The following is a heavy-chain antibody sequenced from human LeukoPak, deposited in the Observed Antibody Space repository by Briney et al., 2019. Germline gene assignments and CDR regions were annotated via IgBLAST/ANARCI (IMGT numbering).Heavy chain of an antibody. V-gene: IGHV4-61*01. J-gene: IGHJ4*02. D-gene: IGHD4-11*01. CDR2: MHYSGST. CDR1: GGSVSSGIYY. Sequence: SETLSLTCTVSGGSVSSGIYYWSWIRQPPGEGLEWIGFMHYSGSTSHNPSLKSRVTISVDTSKNQLSLKLSSVTAADTAVYYCAATLGVYSYFDYWGQGTLVTVSS. CDR3: AATLGVYSYFDY.